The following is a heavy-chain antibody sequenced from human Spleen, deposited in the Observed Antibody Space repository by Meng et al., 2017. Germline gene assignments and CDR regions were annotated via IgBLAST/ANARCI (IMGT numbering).Heavy chain of an antibody. CDR2: TYYRSKWYN. Sequence: RPGLAKTSQTRSLTCSASVNSVSSNRAVCHWIRQAPSKGLEWIGRTYYRSKWYNDFAVSVKSPITINPDTSKNQFSLQLNSVTPDDTAVYYSAREYSSSFDYWGQGTLVTVSS. V-gene: IGHV6-1*01. J-gene: IGHJ4*02. CDR3: AREYSSSFDY. D-gene: IGHD6-6*01. CDR1: VNSVSSNRAV.